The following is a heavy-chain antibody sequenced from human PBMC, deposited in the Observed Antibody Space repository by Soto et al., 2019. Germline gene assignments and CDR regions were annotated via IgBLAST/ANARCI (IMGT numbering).Heavy chain of an antibody. CDR2: INPNGGST. J-gene: IGHJ4*02. CDR3: VVWSDSLGYCSGGSCYSGAY. CDR1: GYTFINFY. D-gene: IGHD2-15*01. V-gene: IGHV1-46*01. Sequence: ASVKVSCKASGYTFINFYMHWVRQAPGQGLEWMGMINPNGGSTIYAQRFQERVTITRDMSTSTAYMELSSLRSEDTAVYYCVVWSDSLGYCSGGSCYSGAYWGQGTLVTVSS.